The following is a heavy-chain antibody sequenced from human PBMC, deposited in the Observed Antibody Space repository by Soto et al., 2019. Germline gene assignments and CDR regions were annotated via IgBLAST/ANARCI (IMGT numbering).Heavy chain of an antibody. CDR3: VRVGAGWAFDI. CDR2: ITNDGSST. J-gene: IGHJ3*02. CDR1: GFTFSRHW. Sequence: EVQLVESGGGLVQPGGSLRLSCGAPGFTFSRHWMHWVRQVPGKGLVWVSRITNDGSSTSYADSVKGRFTVSRDNAKNTLYLQMSSLRAEDTAVYYCVRVGAGWAFDIWGQGTMVTVSA. V-gene: IGHV3-74*01. D-gene: IGHD3-3*01.